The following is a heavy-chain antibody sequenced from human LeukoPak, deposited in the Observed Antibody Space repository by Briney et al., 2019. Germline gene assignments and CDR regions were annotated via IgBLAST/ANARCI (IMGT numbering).Heavy chain of an antibody. V-gene: IGHV3-21*01. CDR3: VRLRRNNDRSGYYYYYDY. CDR2: ISVRSNYR. CDR1: GYTFSEFS. D-gene: IGHD3-22*01. J-gene: IGHJ4*02. Sequence: GGSLTLSCAASGYTFSEFSVNWVRQAPGKGLEWVSSISVRSNYRYYADSVRGRFTISRDDARDSLFLQMNSLRAEDTAVYFCVRLRRNNDRSGYYYYYDYWGQGTLVPVSS.